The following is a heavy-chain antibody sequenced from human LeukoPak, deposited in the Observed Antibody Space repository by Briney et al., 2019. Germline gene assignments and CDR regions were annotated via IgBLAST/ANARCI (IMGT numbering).Heavy chain of an antibody. CDR1: GYTFTGYY. V-gene: IGHV1-2*02. CDR2: INPNSGGT. CDR3: ARVRGVPAAIFNWFDP. J-gene: IGHJ5*02. Sequence: ASVKVSCKASGYTFTGYYMHWVRQAPGQGLEWMGWINPNSGGTNYAQKFQGRVTMTRDTSISTAYMELSRLRSDDTAVYYCARVRGVPAAIFNWFDPWGQGTLVTVSS. D-gene: IGHD2-2*02.